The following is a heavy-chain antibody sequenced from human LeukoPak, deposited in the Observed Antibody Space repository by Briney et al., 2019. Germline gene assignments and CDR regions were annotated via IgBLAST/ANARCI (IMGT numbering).Heavy chain of an antibody. V-gene: IGHV3-30-3*01. J-gene: IGHJ4*02. CDR2: ISYDGSNK. CDR1: RFTFSSYA. Sequence: PGGSLRLSCAASRFTFSSYAMHWVRQAPGKGLEWVAVISYDGSNKYYADSVKGRFTISRDNSKNTLYLQMNSLRAEDTAVYYCARDGYSHYFDYWGQGTLVTVSS. CDR3: ARDGYSHYFDY. D-gene: IGHD5-24*01.